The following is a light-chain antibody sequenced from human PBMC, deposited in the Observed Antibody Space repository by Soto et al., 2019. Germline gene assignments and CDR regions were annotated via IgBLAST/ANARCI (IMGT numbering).Light chain of an antibody. V-gene: IGLV4-69*01. Sequence: QLALTQSPSASASLGASVKLTCTLSSGHSSYAIAWHQQQPEKGPRYLMNLNSDGSHSKGDGIPDRFSGSSSGAERYLTISSLQSEDEADYYCQTWGTGVVFGGGTKLTVL. J-gene: IGLJ2*01. CDR3: QTWGTGVV. CDR1: SGHSSYA. CDR2: LNSDGSH.